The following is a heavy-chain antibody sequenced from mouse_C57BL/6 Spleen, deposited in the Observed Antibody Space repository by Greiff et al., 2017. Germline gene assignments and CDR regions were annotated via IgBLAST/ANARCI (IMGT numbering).Heavy chain of an antibody. J-gene: IGHJ4*01. CDR1: GYAFSSYW. Sequence: VNVVESGAELVKPGASVKISCKASGYAFSSYWMNWVKQRPGKGLEWIGQIYPGDGDTNYNGKFKGKATLTADKSSSTDYMQLSSLTSEDSAVYFCARWDKGAMDYWGQGTSVTVSS. CDR3: ARWDKGAMDY. D-gene: IGHD4-1*01. V-gene: IGHV1-80*01. CDR2: IYPGDGDT.